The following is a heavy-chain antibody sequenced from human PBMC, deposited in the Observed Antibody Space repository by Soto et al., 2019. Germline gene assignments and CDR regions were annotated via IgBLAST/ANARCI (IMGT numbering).Heavy chain of an antibody. J-gene: IGHJ4*02. V-gene: IGHV3-23*01. CDR2: ISGSGGST. Sequence: PGGSLGLSCAASGFTFSIYAMSWVRQAQGKGLEWVSAISGSGGSTYYADSVKGRFTISRDNSKNTPYLQMNSLRAEDTAVYYCAKGYESITIFGVDLFYYWGQGTLVTVSS. CDR3: AKGYESITIFGVDLFYY. CDR1: GFTFSIYA. D-gene: IGHD3-3*01.